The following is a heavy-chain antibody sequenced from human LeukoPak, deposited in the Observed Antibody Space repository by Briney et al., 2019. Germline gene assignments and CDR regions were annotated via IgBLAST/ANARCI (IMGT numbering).Heavy chain of an antibody. D-gene: IGHD6-19*01. Sequence: PSETLSLTCAVYGGSFSGYYWSWIRQPPGKGLEWIGEINHSGSTNYNPSLKSRVTISVDTSKNQFSLKLSSVTAADTAVYYCARDERVAVAGNNYYYYYYMDVWGKGTTVTVSS. CDR3: ARDERVAVAGNNYYYYYYMDV. V-gene: IGHV4-34*01. J-gene: IGHJ6*03. CDR2: INHSGST. CDR1: GGSFSGYY.